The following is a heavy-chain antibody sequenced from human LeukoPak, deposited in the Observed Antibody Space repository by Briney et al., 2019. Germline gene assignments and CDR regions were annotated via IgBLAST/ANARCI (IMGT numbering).Heavy chain of an antibody. CDR2: INPNSGGT. CDR3: ARDLVDTAMVIDY. J-gene: IGHJ4*02. V-gene: IGHV1-2*02. Sequence: VASVKVSCKASGYTFTGYYMHWVRQAPGQGLEWMGWINPNSGGTNYAQKFQGRVTMTRDTSISTAYMELRRLRSDDTAVYYCARDLVDTAMVIDYWGQGTLVTVSS. CDR1: GYTFTGYY. D-gene: IGHD5-18*01.